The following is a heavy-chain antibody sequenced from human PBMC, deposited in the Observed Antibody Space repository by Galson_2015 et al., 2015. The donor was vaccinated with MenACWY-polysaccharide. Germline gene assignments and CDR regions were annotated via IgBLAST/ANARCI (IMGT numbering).Heavy chain of an antibody. Sequence: SLRLSCAASGFTFSSYWMSWVRQAPGKGLVWISRINSDGSSTSYADSVKGRFTISRDNAKNTLYLQMNSLRAEDTAVYYCARAEQQWSYAFDIWGQGTMVTVAS. J-gene: IGHJ3*02. CDR1: GFTFSSYW. CDR3: ARAEQQWSYAFDI. V-gene: IGHV3-74*01. D-gene: IGHD5-18*01. CDR2: INSDGSST.